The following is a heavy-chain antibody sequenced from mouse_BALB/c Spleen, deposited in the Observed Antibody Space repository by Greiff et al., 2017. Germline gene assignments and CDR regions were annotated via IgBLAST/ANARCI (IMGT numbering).Heavy chain of an antibody. J-gene: IGHJ3*01. CDR2: INPSNGGT. CDR3: TREQLGLRFFAY. CDR1: GYTFTSYY. D-gene: IGHD3-1*01. V-gene: IGHV1S81*02. Sequence: QVQLQQSGAELVKPGASVKLSCKASGYTFTSYYMYWVKQRPGQGLEWIGEINPSNGGTNFNEKFKSKATLTVDKSSSTAYMQLSSLTSEDSAVYYCTREQLGLRFFAYWGQGTLVTVSA.